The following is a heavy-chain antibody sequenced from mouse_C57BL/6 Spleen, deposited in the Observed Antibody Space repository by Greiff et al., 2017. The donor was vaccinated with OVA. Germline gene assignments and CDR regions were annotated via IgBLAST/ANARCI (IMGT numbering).Heavy chain of an antibody. J-gene: IGHJ4*01. CDR2: ISGGGGNT. Sequence: DVKLVESGGGLVKPGGSLKLSCAASGFTFSSYTMSWVRQTPEKRLEWVATISGGGGNTYYPDSVKGRFTISRDNAKNTLYLQMSSLGSEDTALYCCARWHPRAIDYWGQGTSVTVSS. V-gene: IGHV5-9*01. CDR1: GFTFSSYT. CDR3: ARWHPRAIDY.